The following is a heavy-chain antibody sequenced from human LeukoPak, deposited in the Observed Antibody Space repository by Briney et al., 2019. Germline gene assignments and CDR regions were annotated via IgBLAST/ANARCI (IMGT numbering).Heavy chain of an antibody. D-gene: IGHD6-19*01. CDR1: GGTFSSYA. V-gene: IGHV1-69*06. CDR3: ARGSRTGWYYFDY. Sequence: VASVKVSCKASGGTFSSYAFSWVRQAPGQGLEWMGGIIPLLGTANYAQKFQGRVTITADTSSSTVYMELRSLRSDDTAVYYCARGSRTGWYYFDYWGQGTLVTVSS. J-gene: IGHJ4*02. CDR2: IIPLLGTA.